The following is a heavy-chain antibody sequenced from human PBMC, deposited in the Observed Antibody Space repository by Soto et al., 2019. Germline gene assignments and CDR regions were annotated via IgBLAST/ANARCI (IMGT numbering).Heavy chain of an antibody. CDR1: GYTFTSYA. CDR3: ASSYSNYALIDYYYYGMDV. Sequence: QVQLVRSGAEVKKPGASVKVSCKASGYTFTSYAMHWVRQAPGQRLEWMGWINAGNGNTKYSQKFQGRVTITRDTYASTAYMELSSLRSEDTAVYYCASSYSNYALIDYYYYGMDVWGQGTTVTVSS. V-gene: IGHV1-3*01. J-gene: IGHJ6*02. CDR2: INAGNGNT. D-gene: IGHD4-4*01.